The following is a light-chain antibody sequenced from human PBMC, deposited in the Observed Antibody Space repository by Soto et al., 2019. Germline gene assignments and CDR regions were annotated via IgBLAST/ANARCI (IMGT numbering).Light chain of an antibody. V-gene: IGLV2-8*01. J-gene: IGLJ2*01. Sequence: QSALTQPPSASGSPGQSVTISCTGTSSDVGAYDRVSWYQQHPGKPPKLIIYAVTDRTSGVPDRFSGSKSGNTASLTVSGLQAEDEAYYYCTSYGGRDDTIFGGGTKLTVL. CDR1: SSDVGAYDR. CDR2: AVT. CDR3: TSYGGRDDTI.